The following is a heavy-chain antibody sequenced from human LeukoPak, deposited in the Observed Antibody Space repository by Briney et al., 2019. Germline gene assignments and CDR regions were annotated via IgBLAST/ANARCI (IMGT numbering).Heavy chain of an antibody. CDR1: GGSISSSSYY. Sequence: PSETLSLTCTVSGGSISSSSYYWGWIRQPPGKGLEWIGSIYYSGYTYYNPSLKSRVTISVDTSKNQFSLKLSSVTAADTAVYYCARVPTYGTVTYTMDVWGKGTTVTISS. V-gene: IGHV4-39*07. J-gene: IGHJ6*03. CDR2: IYYSGYT. CDR3: ARVPTYGTVTYTMDV. D-gene: IGHD4-17*01.